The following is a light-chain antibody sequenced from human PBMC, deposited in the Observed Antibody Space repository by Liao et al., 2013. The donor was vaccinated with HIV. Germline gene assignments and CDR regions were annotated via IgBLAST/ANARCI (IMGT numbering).Light chain of an antibody. Sequence: SYELTQPPSVSVSPGQTASITCSGDKLGDKYACWYQQKPGQSPVLVIYKDSERPSGIPERFSGSSSGTIVTLTISGVQAEDEADYYCLSADSSGTSWVFGGGTKLTVL. CDR3: LSADSSGTSWV. J-gene: IGLJ3*02. V-gene: IGLV3-16*01. CDR1: KLGDKY. CDR2: KDS.